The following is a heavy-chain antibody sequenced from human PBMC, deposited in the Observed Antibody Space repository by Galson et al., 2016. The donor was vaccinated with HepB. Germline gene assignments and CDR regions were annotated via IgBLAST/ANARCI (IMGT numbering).Heavy chain of an antibody. CDR2: IYYTGRT. D-gene: IGHD2/OR15-2a*01. CDR1: GDSISSGGYY. V-gene: IGHV4-31*03. CDR3: AGEKNEGDFDP. Sequence: TLSLTCIVSGDSISSGGYYWNWIRQHPGKGLEWIGYIYYTGRTNYNPSLKSRVTMSIDTSRNHFSLKLSSATAADTAVYFCAGEKNEGDFDPGGQGTRVAVSS. J-gene: IGHJ5*02.